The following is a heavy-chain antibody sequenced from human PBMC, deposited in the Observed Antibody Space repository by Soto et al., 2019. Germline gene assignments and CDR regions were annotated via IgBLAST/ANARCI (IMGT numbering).Heavy chain of an antibody. CDR1: GGSFSGYY. D-gene: IGHD2-15*01. V-gene: IGHV4-34*01. J-gene: IGHJ6*02. CDR2: VNHSGGT. CDR3: ARDCSGGSCYSGGKYYYYGMDV. Sequence: SETLSLTCAVYGGSFSGYYWSWIRQPPGKGLDWIGEVNHSGGTNYNPSLKSRVTISVDTSKNQFSLKLSSVTAADTAVYYCARDCSGGSCYSGGKYYYYGMDVWGQGTTVTVSS.